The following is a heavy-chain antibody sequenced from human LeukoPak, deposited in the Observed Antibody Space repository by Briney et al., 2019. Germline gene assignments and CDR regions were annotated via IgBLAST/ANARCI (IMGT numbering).Heavy chain of an antibody. CDR3: ARPQEEDGYNYNWAFDY. Sequence: ASVKVSCKASGYTFTSYDINWVRQAPGQGLEWMGWISAYNGNTNYAQELQGRVTMTTDTSTTTAYMELRSLRSDDTAVYYCARPQEEDGYNYNWAFDYWGQGTLVTVSS. CDR2: ISAYNGNT. J-gene: IGHJ4*02. D-gene: IGHD5-24*01. V-gene: IGHV1-18*01. CDR1: GYTFTSYD.